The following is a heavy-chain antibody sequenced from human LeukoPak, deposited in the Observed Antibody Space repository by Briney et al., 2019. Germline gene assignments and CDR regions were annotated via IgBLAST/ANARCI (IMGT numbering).Heavy chain of an antibody. J-gene: IGHJ3*02. CDR2: TNWDGGRT. V-gene: IGHV3-20*04. D-gene: IGHD3-3*01. CDR1: GFTFDDYA. Sequence: PGGSLRLSCVASGFTFDDYAMSWVRQTPGKGLEWVSGTNWDGGRTGYADSVKGRFTISRDNAKNTLYLQMNSLRAEDTAVYYCARERSRGAAFDIWGQGTMVTVSS. CDR3: ARERSRGAAFDI.